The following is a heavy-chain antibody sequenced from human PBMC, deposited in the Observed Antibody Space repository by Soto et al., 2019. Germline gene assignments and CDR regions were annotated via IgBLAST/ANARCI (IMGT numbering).Heavy chain of an antibody. J-gene: IGHJ5*02. CDR3: ATRSIAIYGIDP. CDR1: VDYIVRIIW. CDR2: IYHRGST. Sequence: QVQLHESGPGLVRPSGTLSLTCVVSVDYIVRIIWGIWFRRPQGKGLEWIGEIYHRGSTNYNPSLKSRVTISVDESKNQFSLKLTSVTAADTAIYYCATRSIAIYGIDPWGQGTLVTVSS. D-gene: IGHD6-6*01. V-gene: IGHV4-4*02.